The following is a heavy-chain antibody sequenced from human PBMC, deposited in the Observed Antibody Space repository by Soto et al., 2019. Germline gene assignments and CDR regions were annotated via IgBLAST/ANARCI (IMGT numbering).Heavy chain of an antibody. J-gene: IGHJ4*02. CDR3: ARGPPYSGSYYRF. D-gene: IGHD1-26*01. CDR2: INHSGKT. Sequence: SETLSRTGAVYGGSFRGYYWTWIRQPPGKGLEWIGEINHSGKTNYNPSLKSRITMSVDTSKNQFSLRLSSVTAADTAVYYCARGPPYSGSYYRFWGQGTLVTVSS. V-gene: IGHV4-34*01. CDR1: GGSFRGYY.